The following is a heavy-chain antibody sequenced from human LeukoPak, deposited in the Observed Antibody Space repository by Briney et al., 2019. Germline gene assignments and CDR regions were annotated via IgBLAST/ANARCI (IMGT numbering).Heavy chain of an antibody. D-gene: IGHD3-3*01. CDR3: ARDFWSGYRTPPFDY. Sequence: GASVKVSCKASGYTFTGYYMHWVRQAPGQGLEWMGWINPNSGGTNYAQKFQGRVTMTRDTSISTAYMELSRLRSDDTAVYYCARDFWSGYRTPPFDYWGQGTLVTVSS. V-gene: IGHV1-2*02. CDR1: GYTFTGYY. CDR2: INPNSGGT. J-gene: IGHJ4*02.